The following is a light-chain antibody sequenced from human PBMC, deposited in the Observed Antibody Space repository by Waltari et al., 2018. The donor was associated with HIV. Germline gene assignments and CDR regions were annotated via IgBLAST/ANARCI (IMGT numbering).Light chain of an antibody. V-gene: IGKV1-39*01. Sequence: DIKMPQSPPPLSAYVGDRVTITCRASQSSSSYLNWFQQKPGKAPKLLIYAASGLQSGVPSRFSGSGSGTDFTLTISSLQPEDFATYYCQQTYSAPLTFGGGTKVEIK. CDR3: QQTYSAPLT. CDR2: AAS. CDR1: QSSSSY. J-gene: IGKJ4*01.